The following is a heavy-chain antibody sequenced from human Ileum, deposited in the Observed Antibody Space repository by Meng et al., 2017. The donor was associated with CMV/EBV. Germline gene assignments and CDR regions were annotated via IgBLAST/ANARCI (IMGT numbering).Heavy chain of an antibody. V-gene: IGHV3-11*01. J-gene: IGHJ3*02. Sequence: FTFSDYYMSWIRQAPGKGLEWVSYISSSGSNIYYADSVKGRFTISRDNAKNSLYLQMNSLRAEDTAVYYCARAVQNGIPKHDAFDIWGQGTMVTVSS. D-gene: IGHD1-1*01. CDR1: FTFSDYY. CDR2: ISSSGSNI. CDR3: ARAVQNGIPKHDAFDI.